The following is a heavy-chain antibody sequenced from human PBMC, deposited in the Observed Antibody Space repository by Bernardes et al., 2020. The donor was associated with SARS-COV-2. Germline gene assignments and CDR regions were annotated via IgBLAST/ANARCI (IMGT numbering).Heavy chain of an antibody. V-gene: IGHV1-2*04. CDR1: GYTFTGYY. CDR3: ARDGGGYCSSTSCRRYYGMDV. CDR2: INPNSGGT. J-gene: IGHJ6*02. Sequence: ASVKVSCKASGYTFTGYYMHWVRQAPGQGLEWMGWINPNSGGTNYAQKFQGWVTMTRDTSISTAYMELSRLRSDDTAVYYCARDGGGYCSSTSCRRYYGMDVWGHGITVTVSS. D-gene: IGHD2-2*01.